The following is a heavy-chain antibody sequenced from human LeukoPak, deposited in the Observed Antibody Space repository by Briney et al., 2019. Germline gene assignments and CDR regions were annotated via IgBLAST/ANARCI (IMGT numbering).Heavy chain of an antibody. J-gene: IGHJ6*02. D-gene: IGHD3-10*01. CDR3: ARARGYGSGSYPFRYYYYGMDV. CDR2: INHSGST. Sequence: PSETLSLTCAVYGGSFSGYYWSWIRQPPGKGLEWIGEINHSGSTNYNPSLKSRVTISVDTSKNQFSLKLSSVTAADTAVYYCARARGYGSGSYPFRYYYYGMDVRGQGTTVTVSS. CDR1: GGSFSGYY. V-gene: IGHV4-34*01.